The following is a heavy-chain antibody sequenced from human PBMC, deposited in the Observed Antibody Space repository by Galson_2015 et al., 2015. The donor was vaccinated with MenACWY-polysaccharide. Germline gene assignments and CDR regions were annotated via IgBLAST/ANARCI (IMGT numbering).Heavy chain of an antibody. Sequence: SLRLSCAASGFTSTSYAMSWVRQAPGKGLEWVSAIRSSGTNTYYADSLKGRFTISRDNSKNTLYLQMNSLRAEDTAVYYCAKDSTGFWSVAGRFDHWGQGTLVTVSS. D-gene: IGHD3-3*01. CDR2: IRSSGTNT. V-gene: IGHV3-23*01. CDR3: AKDSTGFWSVAGRFDH. J-gene: IGHJ5*02. CDR1: GFTSTSYA.